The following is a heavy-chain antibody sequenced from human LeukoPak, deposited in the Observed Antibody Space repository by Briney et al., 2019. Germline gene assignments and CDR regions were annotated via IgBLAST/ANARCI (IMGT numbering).Heavy chain of an antibody. CDR2: ISAYNGAT. Sequence: ASVKVSCKASGYTFTSYAIGWVRQAPGQGLEYMGWISAYNGATNYAQKFQGRVTLTTDSSTTTVYMELRSLTSDDTAVYYCARLYSSGWPLDPMDVWGQGTTVTVSS. D-gene: IGHD6-19*01. CDR1: GYTFTSYA. V-gene: IGHV1-18*01. CDR3: ARLYSSGWPLDPMDV. J-gene: IGHJ6*02.